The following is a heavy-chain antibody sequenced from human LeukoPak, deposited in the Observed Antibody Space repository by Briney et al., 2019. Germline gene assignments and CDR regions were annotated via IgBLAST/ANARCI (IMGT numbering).Heavy chain of an antibody. CDR3: AREVGGNIVFDY. D-gene: IGHD4-23*01. J-gene: IGHJ4*02. Sequence: ASVKVSCKASGYTFTAYYIHWVRQAPGQGLEWMGWINPNSGDTKYAQKFQGRVTMTRDASISTAYMELSRLRSDDTAVYYCAREVGGNIVFDYWGQGTLVTVSS. V-gene: IGHV1-2*02. CDR1: GYTFTAYY. CDR2: INPNSGDT.